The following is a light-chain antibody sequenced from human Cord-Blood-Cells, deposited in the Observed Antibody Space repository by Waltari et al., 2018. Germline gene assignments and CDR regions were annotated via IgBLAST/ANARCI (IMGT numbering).Light chain of an antibody. Sequence: EIVLTQSPATLSLSPGERATLSCRASQSVSSYLAWYQQKPGQAPRLLIYDASNRATGIPARFSGSGSGTDFTLTISSLEPDDFAVYYCQQRGNWPPGGTFGPWTKVDI. V-gene: IGKV3-11*01. CDR3: QQRGNWPPGGT. CDR2: DAS. J-gene: IGKJ3*01. CDR1: QSVSSY.